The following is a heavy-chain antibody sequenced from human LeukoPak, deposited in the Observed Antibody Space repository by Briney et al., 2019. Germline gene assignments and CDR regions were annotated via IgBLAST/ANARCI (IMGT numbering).Heavy chain of an antibody. CDR1: GYTITSYG. V-gene: IGHV1-18*01. J-gene: IGHJ6*02. Sequence: ASVKVSCKASGYTITSYGISLVRQASGQGLEWMGWISAYNGNTNYAQKLQGRVTMTTDTSTSTAYMELRSLRSDDTAVYYCARDSPTMIVVVSLPDYYYYYGMDVWGQGTTVTVSS. D-gene: IGHD3-22*01. CDR2: ISAYNGNT. CDR3: ARDSPTMIVVVSLPDYYYYYGMDV.